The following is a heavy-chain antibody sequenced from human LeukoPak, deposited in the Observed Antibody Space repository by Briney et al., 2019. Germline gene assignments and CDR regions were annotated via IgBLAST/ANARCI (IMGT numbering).Heavy chain of an antibody. CDR2: INHSGST. CDR3: ARRWADVDTAMATIDY. Sequence: SETLSLTCTVSGGSISSYYWSWIRQPPGKGLEWIGEINHSGSTNYNPSLKSRVTISVDTSKNQFSLKLSSVTAADTAVYYCARRWADVDTAMATIDYWGQGTLVTVSS. V-gene: IGHV4-34*01. CDR1: GGSISSYY. J-gene: IGHJ4*02. D-gene: IGHD5-18*01.